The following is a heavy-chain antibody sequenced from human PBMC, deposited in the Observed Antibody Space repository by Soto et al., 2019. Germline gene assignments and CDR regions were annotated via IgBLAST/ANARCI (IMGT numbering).Heavy chain of an antibody. J-gene: IGHJ3*01. Sequence: ASVKVSCKASGYTFTSYGISWVRQAPGQGLEWMGWISAYNGNTNYAQKLQGRVTMTTDTSTSTAYMELRSLRSDDTAVYYCARADFVWGGYYQGAFDWWAQGTMVRVS. V-gene: IGHV1-18*01. CDR1: GYTFTSYG. D-gene: IGHD3-3*01. CDR2: ISAYNGNT. CDR3: ARADFVWGGYYQGAFDW.